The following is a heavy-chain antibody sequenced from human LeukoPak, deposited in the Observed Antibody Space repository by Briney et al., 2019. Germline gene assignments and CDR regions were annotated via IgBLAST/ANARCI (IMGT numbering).Heavy chain of an antibody. D-gene: IGHD3-3*01. CDR3: ARGGNIWSGLLGRNWFDP. CDR2: VNHSGST. V-gene: IGHV4-34*01. J-gene: IGHJ5*02. Sequence: SETLSLTCAVYGGSFRGYYWSWIRQPPGTGLEWIGEVNHSGSTNYNPSLKSRVTISEDTSKNQFSLKLSSVTAADTAVYYCARGGNIWSGLLGRNWFDPWGQGTLVTVSS. CDR1: GGSFRGYY.